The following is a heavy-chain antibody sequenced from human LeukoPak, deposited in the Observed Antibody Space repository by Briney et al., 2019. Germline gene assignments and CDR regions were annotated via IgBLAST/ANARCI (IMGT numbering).Heavy chain of an antibody. CDR3: ARVTYYYDSSGYFDY. D-gene: IGHD3-22*01. Sequence: SETLSLTCTVSGGSISSYYWSWIRQPPGKGLEWIGYIYYSGSTNYNPSLKSRVTISVDTSKNQFSLKLSSVTAADTAVYYCARVTYYYDSSGYFDYWGQGTLVTVSS. CDR1: GGSISSYY. CDR2: IYYSGST. V-gene: IGHV4-59*01. J-gene: IGHJ4*02.